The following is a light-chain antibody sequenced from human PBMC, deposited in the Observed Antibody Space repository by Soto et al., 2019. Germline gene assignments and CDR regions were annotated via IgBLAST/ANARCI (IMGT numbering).Light chain of an antibody. CDR3: QHYYTYSYT. Sequence: DIQMTQSPSTLSASIGDGDTISCRASQSIDSSLAWYQQKSGKAPQVVITKASIFEGGVPSRFSGSVSRTEFTLTISNLQPYDFATHYCQHYYTYSYTFGQGTKLEIK. CDR1: QSIDSS. V-gene: IGKV1-5*03. CDR2: KAS. J-gene: IGKJ2*01.